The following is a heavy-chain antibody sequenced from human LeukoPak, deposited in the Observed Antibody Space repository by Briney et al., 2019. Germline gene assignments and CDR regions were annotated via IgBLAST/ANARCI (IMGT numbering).Heavy chain of an antibody. Sequence: PGGSLRLSCAASGFTFSSSAMNWVRQAPGKGLEWVSAISGSGGSTYYADSVKGRFTISRDNSRNTLYLQMNSLRAEDTAVYYCAKDRNYYDSSGLYWGQGTLVTVSS. CDR2: ISGSGGST. CDR3: AKDRNYYDSSGLY. V-gene: IGHV3-23*01. D-gene: IGHD3-22*01. CDR1: GFTFSSSA. J-gene: IGHJ4*02.